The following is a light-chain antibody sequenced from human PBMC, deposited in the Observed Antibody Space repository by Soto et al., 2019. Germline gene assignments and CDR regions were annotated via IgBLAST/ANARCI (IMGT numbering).Light chain of an antibody. V-gene: IGKV3-15*01. J-gene: IGKJ2*01. CDR1: QSVSSN. CDR3: QQYNNWPPYT. CDR2: DAS. Sequence: ERVLTQSLATLSVSPGERATLSCRASQSVSSNLAWYQQKPGQAPRLLIYDASTRATGIPARFSGSGSGTEFTLTISSLQSEDFALYYCQQYNNWPPYTFGQGTKLEIK.